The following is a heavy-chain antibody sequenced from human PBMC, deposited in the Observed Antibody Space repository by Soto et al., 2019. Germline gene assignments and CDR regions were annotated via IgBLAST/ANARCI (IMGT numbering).Heavy chain of an antibody. D-gene: IGHD3-3*01. CDR1: GDRVSSNSAA. Sequence: PSQTLSLTCAISGDRVSSNSAAWNWIRQFPSRGLEWLGRTYYRSKWYNDYAVSVKSRITINPDTSKNQFSLQLNSVTPEDTAVYYCARTYLALDDAFDIWGQGTMVTVSS. J-gene: IGHJ3*02. CDR3: ARTYLALDDAFDI. V-gene: IGHV6-1*01. CDR2: TYYRSKWYN.